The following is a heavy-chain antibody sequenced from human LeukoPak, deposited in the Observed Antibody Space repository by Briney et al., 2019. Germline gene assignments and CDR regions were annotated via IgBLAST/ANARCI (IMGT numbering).Heavy chain of an antibody. Sequence: GGSLRLSCAASGFTSSSYALNWVRQAPGKGLEWVSYISSGSTIIHYADSVKGRFTISRDDAKNSLYLQMNSLRAEDTAVYYCAKVPRQHDNWFDPWGRGTLVTVSS. V-gene: IGHV3-48*01. CDR3: AKVPRQHDNWFDP. CDR2: ISSGSTII. D-gene: IGHD6-13*01. CDR1: GFTSSSYA. J-gene: IGHJ5*02.